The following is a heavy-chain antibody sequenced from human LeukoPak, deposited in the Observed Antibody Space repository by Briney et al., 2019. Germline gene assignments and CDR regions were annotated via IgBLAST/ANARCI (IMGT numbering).Heavy chain of an antibody. Sequence: PGGSLRLSCAASGFTVSTYAMNWVRHAPGKRREWVSSITGSGRDTYYAGSVKGRITISRDNAKNSLYLQMNSLRSEDTALYYCTKGGRWELPCYFDYWGQGTLVTVSS. CDR2: ITGSGRDT. D-gene: IGHD1-26*01. CDR3: TKGGRWELPCYFDY. V-gene: IGHV3-23*01. J-gene: IGHJ4*02. CDR1: GFTVSTYA.